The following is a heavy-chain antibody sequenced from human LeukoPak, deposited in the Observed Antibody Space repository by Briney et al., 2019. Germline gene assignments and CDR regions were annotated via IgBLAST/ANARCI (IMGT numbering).Heavy chain of an antibody. D-gene: IGHD1-26*01. V-gene: IGHV4-59*11. CDR2: IYHSGIT. Sequence: SEPLSLTCTVSGGSITSHFWSWIRQPPGKGLEWIGYIYHSGITNYNPSLKSRVTISVDTSKNQISLELSSVTAADTAVYYCARDGYSGSSLFDSWGQGTLVTVSS. CDR1: GGSITSHF. CDR3: ARDGYSGSSLFDS. J-gene: IGHJ4*02.